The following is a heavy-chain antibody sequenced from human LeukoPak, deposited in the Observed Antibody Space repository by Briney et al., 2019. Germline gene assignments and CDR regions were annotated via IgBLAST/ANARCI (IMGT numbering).Heavy chain of an antibody. CDR3: AKVRYDSSGYQSPYFDY. CDR1: GFTFSSYA. V-gene: IGHV3-23*01. Sequence: GGSLRLSCAASGFTFSSYAMSWVRQAPGKGLEWVSVISGSGSSTCYADSVKGRFTISRDNSKNTLYLQMNSLRAEDTAVYYCAKVRYDSSGYQSPYFDYWGQGTLVTVSS. J-gene: IGHJ4*02. D-gene: IGHD3-22*01. CDR2: ISGSGSST.